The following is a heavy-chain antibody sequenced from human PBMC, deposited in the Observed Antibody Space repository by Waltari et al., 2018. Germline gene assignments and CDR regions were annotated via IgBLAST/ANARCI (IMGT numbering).Heavy chain of an antibody. J-gene: IGHJ6*02. D-gene: IGHD6-6*01. V-gene: IGHV1-69*13. Sequence: QLVQSGAEVTKPGSSVIVSCKASGGTFNSFALSWVRQAPGQGREWMGGIIPRFNTPTYARKFQGRRTVTADESTSTAYMELNSLRSEDSALYYCATRIPSDHSGSFYYYGMDVWGQGTTVTVSS. CDR3: ATRIPSDHSGSFYYYGMDV. CDR1: GGTFNSFA. CDR2: IIPRFNTP.